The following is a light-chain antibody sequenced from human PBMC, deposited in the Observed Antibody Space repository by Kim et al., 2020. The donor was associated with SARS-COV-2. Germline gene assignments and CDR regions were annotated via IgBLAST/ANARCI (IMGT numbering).Light chain of an antibody. V-gene: IGKV1-33*01. Sequence: SASVGDRVTITCQATQDISNYLNWYQQKPGKAPKLLIHDASNLETVFPSRFSGGGSGTFFTFTISSLQPEDIATYYCQQYHALPRTFGQGTKLEIK. CDR1: QDISNY. J-gene: IGKJ2*01. CDR2: DAS. CDR3: QQYHALPRT.